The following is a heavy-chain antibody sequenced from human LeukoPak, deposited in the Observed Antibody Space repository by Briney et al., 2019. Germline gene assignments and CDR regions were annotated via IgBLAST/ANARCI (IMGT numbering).Heavy chain of an antibody. Sequence: GASVKVSCKASGYTFTSYDINWVRQAPGQGLEWMGWISAYNSNTHYAQKLQGRVTMTRDMSTSTVYMELSSLRSEDTAVYYCARCPYSSGYYYAYWGQGTLVTVSS. CDR1: GYTFTSYD. CDR3: ARCPYSSGYYYAY. CDR2: ISAYNSNT. V-gene: IGHV1-18*01. J-gene: IGHJ4*02. D-gene: IGHD3-22*01.